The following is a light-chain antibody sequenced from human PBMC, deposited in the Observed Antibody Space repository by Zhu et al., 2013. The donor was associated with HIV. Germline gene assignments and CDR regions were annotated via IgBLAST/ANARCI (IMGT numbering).Light chain of an antibody. CDR1: QDISNY. V-gene: IGKV1-33*01. Sequence: DIQMTQSPSSVSASVGDRVTITCQASQDISNYLNWYQQRPGKAPKLLIYDASNLEPGVSSRFSGSGSGTDFSFTISSLQPEDIARYYCHHFTTFGGGTKVEMK. CDR3: HHFTT. J-gene: IGKJ4*01. CDR2: DAS.